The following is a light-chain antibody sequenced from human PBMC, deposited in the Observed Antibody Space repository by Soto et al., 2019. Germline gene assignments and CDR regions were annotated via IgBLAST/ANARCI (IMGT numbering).Light chain of an antibody. Sequence: EMVMTQSPATLSVSPGERATLSCRASQNLSRNLAWYQQQPGQAPRLLIFSASTRATGNPARFSGSGSGTDFNITLSSLPSADFAVYYCQQYDKWPHTFGHGTQLEIK. CDR1: QNLSRN. CDR3: QQYDKWPHT. CDR2: SAS. J-gene: IGKJ2*01. V-gene: IGKV3-15*01.